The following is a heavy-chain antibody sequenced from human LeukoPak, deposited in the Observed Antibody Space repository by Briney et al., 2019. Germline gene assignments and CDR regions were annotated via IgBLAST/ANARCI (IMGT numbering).Heavy chain of an antibody. CDR1: GYSISSGYY. V-gene: IGHV4-61*01. CDR3: ARELGQAPFDI. J-gene: IGHJ3*02. CDR2: IYYSGST. Sequence: SETLSLTCTVSGYSISSGYYWGWIRQPPGKGLEWIGYIYYSGSTNYNPSLKSRVTISVDTSKNQFSLKLSSVTAADTAVYYCARELGQAPFDIWGQGTMVTVSS.